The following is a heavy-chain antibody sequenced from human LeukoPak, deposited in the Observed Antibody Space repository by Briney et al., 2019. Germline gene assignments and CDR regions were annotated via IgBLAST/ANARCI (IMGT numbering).Heavy chain of an antibody. CDR1: GFTFSSYA. V-gene: IGHV3-23*01. CDR3: AKDWIPDYYDSSGPIDY. CDR2: ISGSGGST. J-gene: IGHJ4*02. Sequence: GGSLRLSCAASGFTFSSYAMSWVRQAPGKGLEWVSAISGSGGSTYYADSVKGRFTISRDNCKNTLYLQMNSLRAEDTAVYYCAKDWIPDYYDSSGPIDYWGQGTLVTVSS. D-gene: IGHD3-22*01.